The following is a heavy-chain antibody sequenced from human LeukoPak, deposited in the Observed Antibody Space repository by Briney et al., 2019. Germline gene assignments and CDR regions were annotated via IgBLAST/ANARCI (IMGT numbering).Heavy chain of an antibody. J-gene: IGHJ4*02. CDR3: AKYRDIVVVVAEDYFDY. V-gene: IGHV3-23*01. CDR1: GFTFSSYA. D-gene: IGHD2-15*01. CDR2: ISGSGGST. Sequence: GGSLRLSCAASGFTFSSYAMSWVRQAPGKGLEWVSAISGSGGSTYYADSVKGRFTISRDNSKNTLYLQMNSLRAEDTAVYYCAKYRDIVVVVAEDYFDYWGQGTLVTVSS.